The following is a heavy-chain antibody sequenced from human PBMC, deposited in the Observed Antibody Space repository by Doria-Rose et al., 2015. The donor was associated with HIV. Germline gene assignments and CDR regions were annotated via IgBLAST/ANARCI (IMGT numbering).Heavy chain of an antibody. J-gene: IGHJ4*02. Sequence: QITLKESGPVLVKPTETLTLTCTVSGVSLSSPGMGVSWIRQPPGKALEWLANIFSDDERSYKTSLKSRLTISRGTAKSQGALTMTDMDPVDTATYYCARIKSSRWYHKYYFDFWGQGTLVIVSA. CDR3: ARIKSSRWYHKYYFDF. D-gene: IGHD6-13*01. V-gene: IGHV2-26*01. CDR2: IFSDDER. CDR1: GVSLSSPGMG.